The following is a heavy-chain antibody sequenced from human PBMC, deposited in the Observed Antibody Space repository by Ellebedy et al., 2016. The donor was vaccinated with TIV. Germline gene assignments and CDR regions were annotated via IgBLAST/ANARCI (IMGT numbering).Heavy chain of an antibody. CDR2: INWNGGSR. J-gene: IGHJ4*02. CDR1: GFTFDDYG. D-gene: IGHD5-18*01. V-gene: IGHV3-20*03. CDR3: ARRSGYSYGHIDS. Sequence: GGSLRLXXGASGFTFDDYGMTWVRQAPGKGLEWVSGINWNGGSRDYPDSVKGRFTISRDNAKNSLYLQINSLRVDDTALYYCARRSGYSYGHIDSWGQGTLVTVSS.